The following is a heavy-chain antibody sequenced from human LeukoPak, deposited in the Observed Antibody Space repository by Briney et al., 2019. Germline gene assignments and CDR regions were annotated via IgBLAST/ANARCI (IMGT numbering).Heavy chain of an antibody. CDR3: AREGTYDYVWGSYRAYYMDV. V-gene: IGHV3-30*02. CDR2: IRYDGSNK. J-gene: IGHJ6*03. D-gene: IGHD3-16*02. CDR1: GFTFSSYG. Sequence: PGGSLRLSCAASGFTFSSYGMHWVRQAPGKGLEWVAFIRYDGSNKYYADSVKGRFTISRDNAKNSLYLQMNSLRAEDTAVYYCAREGTYDYVWGSYRAYYMDVWGKGTTVTVSS.